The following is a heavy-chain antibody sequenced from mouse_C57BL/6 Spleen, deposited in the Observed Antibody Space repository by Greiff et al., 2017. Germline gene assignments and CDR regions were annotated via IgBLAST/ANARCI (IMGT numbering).Heavy chain of an antibody. CDR3: ARKGGHYYAMDY. Sequence: VQWVESGPELVKPGASVKISCKASGYAFSSSWMNWVKQRPGKGLEWIGRIYPGDGDTNYNGKFKGKATLTADKSSSTAYMQLSSLTSEDSAVYFCARKGGHYYAMDYWGQGTSVTVSS. J-gene: IGHJ4*01. V-gene: IGHV1-82*01. CDR2: IYPGDGDT. CDR1: GYAFSSSW.